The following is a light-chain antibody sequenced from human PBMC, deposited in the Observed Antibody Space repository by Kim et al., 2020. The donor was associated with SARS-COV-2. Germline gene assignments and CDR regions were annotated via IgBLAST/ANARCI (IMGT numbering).Light chain of an antibody. CDR3: QAWDSTTVV. CDR2: QDR. Sequence: SVSPGQTASIPCSGDKLGDKYVCWYQQKPGQSPILVIYQDRKRPSGIPERFSGSNSGNTATLTISGTQAMDEADYYCQAWDSTTVVFGGGTQLTVL. CDR1: KLGDKY. V-gene: IGLV3-1*01. J-gene: IGLJ2*01.